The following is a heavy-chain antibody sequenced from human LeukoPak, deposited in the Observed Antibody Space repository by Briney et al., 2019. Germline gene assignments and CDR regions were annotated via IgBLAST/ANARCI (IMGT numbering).Heavy chain of an antibody. V-gene: IGHV1-69*13. J-gene: IGHJ4*02. Sequence: GASVKVSCKASGGSFSSHTITWARQAPGQGLEWMGGIIPIFGTASYAQKFQGRVTITADESTSTAYMELSSLRSEDTAVYYCASFDSSGRFDYWGQGTLVTVSS. CDR1: GGSFSSHT. CDR2: IIPIFGTA. CDR3: ASFDSSGRFDY. D-gene: IGHD3-22*01.